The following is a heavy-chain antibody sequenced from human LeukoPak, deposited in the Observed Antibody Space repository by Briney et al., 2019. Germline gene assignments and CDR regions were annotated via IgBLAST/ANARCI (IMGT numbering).Heavy chain of an antibody. D-gene: IGHD3-10*02. CDR1: GFTFSSYG. V-gene: IGHV3-48*04. Sequence: GGSLRLSCAASGFTFSSYGMHWVRQAPGKGLEWVSYISSSTIYYADSVKGRFTISRDNAKNSLYLQMNSLRAEDTAVYYCAELGITMIGGVWGKGTTVTISS. CDR2: ISSSTI. J-gene: IGHJ6*04. CDR3: AELGITMIGGV.